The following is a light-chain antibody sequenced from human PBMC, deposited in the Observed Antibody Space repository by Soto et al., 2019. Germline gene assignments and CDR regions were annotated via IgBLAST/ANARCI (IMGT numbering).Light chain of an antibody. V-gene: IGKV3D-20*01. J-gene: IGKJ5*01. CDR3: QQYGSSPL. CDR1: QSVSSN. Sequence: EVVVTQSPATLSVSPGERATLSCRASQSVSSNLAWYQQKPGLAPRLLIYDESSRATGIPDRFSGSGSGTDFTLTISRLEPEDFAVYYCQQYGSSPLFGQGTRLEI. CDR2: DES.